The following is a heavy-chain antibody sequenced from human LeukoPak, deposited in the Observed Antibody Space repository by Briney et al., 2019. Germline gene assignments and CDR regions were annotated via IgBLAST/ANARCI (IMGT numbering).Heavy chain of an antibody. CDR1: GFIFDEYA. D-gene: IGHD1-26*01. CDR3: AKEIEQWKLLDGGTNADY. V-gene: IGHV3-43*02. Sequence: GGSLRLSCAASGFIFDEYAMHYVRQAPEKGLEWVSLITGDGGSTYYADSVKGRFTIARDNSKNSLYLQMNSLRSDDTALCYCAKEIEQWKLLDGGTNADYCGQGTLVTVSS. J-gene: IGHJ4*02. CDR2: ITGDGGST.